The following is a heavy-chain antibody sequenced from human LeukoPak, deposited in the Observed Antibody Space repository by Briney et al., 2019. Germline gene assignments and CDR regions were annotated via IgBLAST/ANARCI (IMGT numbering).Heavy chain of an antibody. J-gene: IGHJ4*02. CDR1: GYSFPIYY. Sequence: GSLKISCKGSGYSFPIYYIAWVRQMPGKGLEWMGIIYPGDSDTRHSPSFQGQVTISADKSISTAYLQWSSLKASDTAMYYCARRDSSGYYNDYWGRGTLVTVSS. D-gene: IGHD3-22*01. CDR2: IYPGDSDT. CDR3: ARRDSSGYYNDY. V-gene: IGHV5-51*01.